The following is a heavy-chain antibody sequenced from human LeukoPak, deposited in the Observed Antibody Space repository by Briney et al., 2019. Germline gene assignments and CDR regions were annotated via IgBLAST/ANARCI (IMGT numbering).Heavy chain of an antibody. Sequence: SETLSLTCAVYGGSFSTYYWSWIRQSPGKGLEWIAEINHRGDTNYNPSVKSRVTISVDTSKSQFSLKVSSLTAADTAVYYCARGPTITETGYFDYWGQGTLVTVSS. CDR3: ARGPTITETGYFDY. J-gene: IGHJ4*03. CDR2: INHRGDT. CDR1: GGSFSTYY. D-gene: IGHD1-7*01. V-gene: IGHV4-34*01.